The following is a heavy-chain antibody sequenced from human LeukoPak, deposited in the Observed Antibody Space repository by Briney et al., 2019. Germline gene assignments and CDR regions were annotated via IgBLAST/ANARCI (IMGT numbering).Heavy chain of an antibody. J-gene: IGHJ6*02. CDR1: GFTFDDYA. CDR3: ARRIAAAGTNTFWYYYYGMDV. D-gene: IGHD6-13*01. CDR2: ISWNSGNI. Sequence: PGRSLRLSCAASGFTFDDYAMHWVRQAPGKGLEWVSGISWNSGNIGYADSVKGRFTISRDNAKNSLYLQMNSLRAEDTAVYYCARRIAAAGTNTFWYYYYGMDVWGQGTTVTVSS. V-gene: IGHV3-9*01.